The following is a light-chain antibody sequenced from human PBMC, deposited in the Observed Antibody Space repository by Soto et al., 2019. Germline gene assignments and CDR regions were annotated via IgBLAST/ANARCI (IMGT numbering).Light chain of an antibody. J-gene: IGLJ2*01. CDR3: CSFTRSKSLV. CDR2: EVS. CDR1: NSDVGYYNL. V-gene: IGLV2-23*02. Sequence: QSVLTQPASVSGSPGQSVTISCTGTNSDVGYYNLVSWYQQDPGKTPKLILYEVSKRPSGVSNRFSGSKSGNTASLTISGLQAEDETDYYCCSFTRSKSLVFGGGTKLTVL.